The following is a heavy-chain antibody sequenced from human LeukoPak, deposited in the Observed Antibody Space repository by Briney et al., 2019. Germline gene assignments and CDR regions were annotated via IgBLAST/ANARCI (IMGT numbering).Heavy chain of an antibody. CDR2: VYYSGST. Sequence: SETLSLTCTVSGGSISSYYWSGIRQPPGKGLEWVGYVYYSGSTTYNPSLKSRVTISVDTSKNQFSLKLRSVTAADTAVYYCARQDLRSHCFDYWGQGTLVSVSS. J-gene: IGHJ4*02. V-gene: IGHV4-59*08. D-gene: IGHD3-10*01. CDR1: GGSISSYY. CDR3: ARQDLRSHCFDY.